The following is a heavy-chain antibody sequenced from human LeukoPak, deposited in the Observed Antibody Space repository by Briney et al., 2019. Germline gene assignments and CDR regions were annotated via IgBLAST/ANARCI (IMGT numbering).Heavy chain of an antibody. Sequence: PSETLSLTCTVSGGSISSYYWSWIRQPPGKGLEWIGYIYYSGSTNYNPSLKRGVTISVDTSKNQFSLKLSSVTAADTAVYYCARDGGGGGYYYYYMDVWGKGTTVTVSS. V-gene: IGHV4-59*01. D-gene: IGHD3-3*01. J-gene: IGHJ6*03. CDR3: ARDGGGGGYYYYYMDV. CDR2: IYYSGST. CDR1: GGSISSYY.